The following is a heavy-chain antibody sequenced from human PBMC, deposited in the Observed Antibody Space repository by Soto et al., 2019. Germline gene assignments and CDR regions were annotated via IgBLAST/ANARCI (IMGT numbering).Heavy chain of an antibody. J-gene: IGHJ4*02. CDR2: IYYSGST. Sequence: TLSLTCTVSGGSISSGDYYWSWIRQPPGKGLEWIGYIYYSGSTYYNPSLKSRVTISVDTSKNQFSLKLSSVTAADTAVYYCARTDILTGYYVYFDYWGQGTLVTVSS. V-gene: IGHV4-30-4*01. D-gene: IGHD3-9*01. CDR3: ARTDILTGYYVYFDY. CDR1: GGSISSGDYY.